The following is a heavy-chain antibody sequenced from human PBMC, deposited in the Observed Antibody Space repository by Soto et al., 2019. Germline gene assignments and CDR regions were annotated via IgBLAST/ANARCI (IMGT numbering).Heavy chain of an antibody. V-gene: IGHV1-8*01. CDR2: MTPNSGNT. CDR3: ARDPEVTQTRNDFDY. Sequence: QVQLVQSGAEVKKPGASVKVSCKASGYTFTTYDINWVRQAPGQGLEWMGWMTPNSGNTGYAQKFQGRVTMTRNTSISTAYMELSSLRSEDTAVYYCARDPEVTQTRNDFDYWGQGTLVTVSS. CDR1: GYTFTTYD. J-gene: IGHJ4*02. D-gene: IGHD1-1*01.